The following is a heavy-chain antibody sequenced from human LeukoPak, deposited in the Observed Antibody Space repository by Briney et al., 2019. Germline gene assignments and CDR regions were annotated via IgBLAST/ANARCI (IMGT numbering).Heavy chain of an antibody. J-gene: IGHJ6*03. Sequence: ASVKVSCKASGYTFTSYGISWVRQAPGQGLEWMGWISAYNGNTNYAQKLQGRVTMTTDTSTSTAYMELRSLRSDDTAVYYCARDRGSGSYFNYYYYYMDVWGKGTAVTVSS. D-gene: IGHD1-26*01. CDR2: ISAYNGNT. CDR3: ARDRGSGSYFNYYYYYMDV. CDR1: GYTFTSYG. V-gene: IGHV1-18*01.